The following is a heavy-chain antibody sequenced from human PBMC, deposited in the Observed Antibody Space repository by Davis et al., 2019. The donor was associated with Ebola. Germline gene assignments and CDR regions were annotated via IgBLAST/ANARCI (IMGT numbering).Heavy chain of an antibody. J-gene: IGHJ4*02. CDR3: AKEDTPYTSTTWAFDS. CDR2: IAYDGSIT. V-gene: IGHV3-30*18. D-gene: IGHD3-16*01. CDR1: GFTFSNYG. Sequence: PGGSLRLSCTGSGFTFSNYGMHWVRQAPGKGPEWVAVIAYDGSITHYADSVKGRFTISRDNSKNTLYLQMSSLRVEDTAVFYCAKEDTPYTSTTWAFDSWGQGTLVTVSS.